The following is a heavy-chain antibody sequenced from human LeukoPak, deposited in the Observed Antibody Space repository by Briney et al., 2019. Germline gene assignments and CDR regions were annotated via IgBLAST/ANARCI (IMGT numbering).Heavy chain of an antibody. CDR1: GGSFSGYY. V-gene: IGHV4-34*01. CDR2: INHSGST. J-gene: IGHJ4*02. D-gene: IGHD5-18*01. CDR3: ARDPRYSYGLG. Sequence: SETLSLTCAVYGGSFSGYYWSWIRQPPGKGLEWIGEINHSGSTNYNPSLKSRVTISVDTSKNQFSLKLSSVTAADTAVYYCARDPRYSYGLGWGQGTLVTVSS.